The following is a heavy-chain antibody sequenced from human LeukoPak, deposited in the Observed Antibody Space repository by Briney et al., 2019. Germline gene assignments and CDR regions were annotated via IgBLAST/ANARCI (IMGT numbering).Heavy chain of an antibody. CDR2: INSDGSST. D-gene: IGHD6-13*01. CDR1: GFTFSRYY. J-gene: IGHJ4*02. Sequence: GGSLRLSCATSGFTFSRYYMHWVRQAPGKGLVWVSRINSDGSSTTYADSVKGRFTISRDNAKNTLYLQMNSLKVEDTAVYYCTRVFVGDEYSSSGYWGQGTLVTVSS. V-gene: IGHV3-74*01. CDR3: TRVFVGDEYSSSGY.